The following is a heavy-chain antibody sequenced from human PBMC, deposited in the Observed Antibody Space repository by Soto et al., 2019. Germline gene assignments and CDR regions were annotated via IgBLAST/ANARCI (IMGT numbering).Heavy chain of an antibody. V-gene: IGHV4-4*07. J-gene: IGHJ5*02. CDR1: GASISSYY. Sequence: SETLSLTCTVSGASISSYYWNWIRQPAGKGLEWIGRIYISGSTNYNPSLNSRVTMSLDTSKNQLSLKLSSVIAADTAVYYCAREREEIGQWLALYDTRGQGTLVT. CDR3: AREREEIGQWLALYDT. CDR2: IYISGST. D-gene: IGHD6-19*01.